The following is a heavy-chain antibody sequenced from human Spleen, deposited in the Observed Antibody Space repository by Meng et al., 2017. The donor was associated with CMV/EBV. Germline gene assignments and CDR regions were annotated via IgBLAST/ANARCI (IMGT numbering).Heavy chain of an antibody. J-gene: IGHJ6*02. CDR2: MNPNSGNT. CDR1: GYTFTSYD. D-gene: IGHD2-2*01. V-gene: IGHV1-8*01. CDR3: ARAQYQLAYYYYYGMDV. Sequence: ASVKVSCKASGYTFTSYDINWVRQATGQGLEWMGWMNPNSGNTGYAQKFQGRVTMTRNTSISTAYMELSSLRSEDTAVYYCARAQYQLAYYYYYGMDVWGQGTTVTVSS.